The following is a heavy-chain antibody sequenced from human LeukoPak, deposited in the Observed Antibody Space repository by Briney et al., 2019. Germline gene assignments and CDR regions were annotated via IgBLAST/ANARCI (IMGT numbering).Heavy chain of an antibody. CDR2: ISGSGGST. J-gene: IGHJ4*02. CDR3: AKDQEPYYDSSGYLDY. V-gene: IGHV3-23*01. CDR1: GFTFSSYA. D-gene: IGHD3-22*01. Sequence: GGSLRLSCAASGFTFSSYAMSWVRQAPGKGLEWVSTISGSGGSTYYADSVKGRFTISRDNSKNTLYLQMNSLRAEDTAVYYCAKDQEPYYDSSGYLDYWGQGTLVTVSS.